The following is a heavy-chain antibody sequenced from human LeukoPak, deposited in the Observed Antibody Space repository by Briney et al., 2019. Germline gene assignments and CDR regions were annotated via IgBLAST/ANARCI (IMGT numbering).Heavy chain of an antibody. CDR3: AKPNRYGDYSFFGV. Sequence: PGGSLRLSCVASGFTFSRHGMNWVRQAPGKGLEWVANIKQDGSEKYYVDSVKGRFTISRDNSKNTLYLQMNSLRAEDTAVYYCAKPNRYGDYSFFGVWGQGTLVTVSS. CDR1: GFTFSRHG. V-gene: IGHV3-7*01. CDR2: IKQDGSEK. J-gene: IGHJ4*02. D-gene: IGHD4-17*01.